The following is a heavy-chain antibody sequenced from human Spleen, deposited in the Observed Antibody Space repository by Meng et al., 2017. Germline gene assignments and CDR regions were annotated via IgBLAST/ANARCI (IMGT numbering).Heavy chain of an antibody. D-gene: IGHD6-6*01. CDR2: IYHSGST. CDR3: ARRSSSSSFSYYFDY. CDR1: GYSISSGYY. J-gene: IGHJ4*02. Sequence: SETLSLTCTVSGYSISSGYYWGWIRQPPGKGLEWIGSIYHSGSTYYTPSLKSRVTISVDTSKNQFSLILSSVTAADTAVYYCARRSSSSSFSYYFDYWGQGTLVTVSS. V-gene: IGHV4-38-2*02.